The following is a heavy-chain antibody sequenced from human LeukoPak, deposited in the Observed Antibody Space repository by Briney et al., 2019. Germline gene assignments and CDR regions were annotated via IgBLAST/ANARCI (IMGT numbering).Heavy chain of an antibody. CDR1: GYTFTSYD. D-gene: IGHD3-16*01. V-gene: IGHV1-8*01. Sequence: ASVKVSCKASGYTFTSYDINWVRQATGQGLEWMGWMNPNSGNTGYAQKFQGRVTMTRNTSISTAYMELRSLRSDDTAVYCCARVDTLGVFDYWGQGTLVTVSS. J-gene: IGHJ4*02. CDR2: MNPNSGNT. CDR3: ARVDTLGVFDY.